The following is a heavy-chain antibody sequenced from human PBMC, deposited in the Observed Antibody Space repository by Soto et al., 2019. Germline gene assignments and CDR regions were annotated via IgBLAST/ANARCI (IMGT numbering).Heavy chain of an antibody. J-gene: IGHJ3*02. D-gene: IGHD3-16*01. CDR2: IYYSGST. CDR1: GGSISSYY. V-gene: IGHV4-59*01. CDR3: ASIPAYDYIWGRPLNPTDAFDI. Sequence: SETLSLTCTVSGGSISSYYWSWIRQPPGKGLEWIGYIYYSGSTNYNPSLKSRVTISVDTSKNQFSLKLSFVTAADTAVYYCASIPAYDYIWGRPLNPTDAFDIWGQGTMVTVSS.